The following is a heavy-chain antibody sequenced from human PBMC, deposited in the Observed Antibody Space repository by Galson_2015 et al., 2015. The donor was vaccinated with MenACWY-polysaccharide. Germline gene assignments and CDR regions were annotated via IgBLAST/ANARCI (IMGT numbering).Heavy chain of an antibody. CDR2: ISSNGGST. J-gene: IGHJ4*02. CDR3: ARDTDYSFDY. V-gene: IGHV3-64*01. Sequence: SLRLSCAASGFTFSSYAMHWVRQAPGKGLEYVSAISSNGGSTYYANSVKGRFTISRDNSKNTLYLRMGSLRAEDMAVYYCARDTDYSFDYWGQGTLVTVSS. D-gene: IGHD4-11*01. CDR1: GFTFSSYA.